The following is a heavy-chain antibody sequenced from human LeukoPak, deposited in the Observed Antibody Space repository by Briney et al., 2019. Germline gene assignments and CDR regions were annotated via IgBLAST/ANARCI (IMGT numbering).Heavy chain of an antibody. V-gene: IGHV3-23*01. J-gene: IGHJ4*02. CDR2: ISGSGGNT. CDR1: AFSISSYA. CDR3: AKSQSGSCSGGSCSCDY. Sequence: GGSLRLSGTASAFSISSYAMNWVRQAPGKGLEWVSLISGSGGNTHYADSVKGRFTVSRDISRNTLYLQMNSLRAEDTAVYYCAKSQSGSCSGGSCSCDYWGQGTLVTVSS. D-gene: IGHD2-15*01.